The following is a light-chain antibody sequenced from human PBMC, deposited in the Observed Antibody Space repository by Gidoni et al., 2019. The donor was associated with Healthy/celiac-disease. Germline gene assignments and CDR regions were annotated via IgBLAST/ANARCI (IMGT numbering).Light chain of an antibody. CDR3: SSYTSSSTLV. CDR2: EVS. J-gene: IGLJ2*01. Sequence: QSALTQPASVSGSPGQPITISFTGTSSDVGGYNYVSWYQQHPGKAPKLMIYEVSNRPSGVSNRFSGSKSGNTASLTISGLQAEDEADYYCSSYTSSSTLVFGGGTKLTVL. CDR1: SSDVGGYNY. V-gene: IGLV2-14*01.